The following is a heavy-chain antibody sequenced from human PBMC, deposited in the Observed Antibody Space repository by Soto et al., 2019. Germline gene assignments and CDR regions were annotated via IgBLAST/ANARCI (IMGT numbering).Heavy chain of an antibody. Sequence: QVLLVQSGAEVKKPGASVKVSCKASGYTFTSYAMHWVRQAPGQRLEWMGWINAGNGNTKYSQKFQGRVTITRDTSASTAYMELSSLRSEDTAVYYCARVEQWLVQNYYYYGMDVWGQGTTVTVSS. CDR1: GYTFTSYA. J-gene: IGHJ6*02. D-gene: IGHD6-19*01. V-gene: IGHV1-3*01. CDR2: INAGNGNT. CDR3: ARVEQWLVQNYYYYGMDV.